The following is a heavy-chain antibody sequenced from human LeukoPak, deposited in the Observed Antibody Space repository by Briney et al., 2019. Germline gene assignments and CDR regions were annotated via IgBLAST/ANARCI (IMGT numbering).Heavy chain of an antibody. CDR1: GGSFSGYY. Sequence: PSETLSLTCAVYGGSFSGYYWSWIRQPPGKGLEWIGEINHSGSTNYNPPLKSRVAISVDTSKNQFSLKLSSVTAADTAVYYCARGLGYGGNPGPFDYWGQGTLVTVSS. J-gene: IGHJ4*02. D-gene: IGHD4-23*01. CDR2: INHSGST. V-gene: IGHV4-34*01. CDR3: ARGLGYGGNPGPFDY.